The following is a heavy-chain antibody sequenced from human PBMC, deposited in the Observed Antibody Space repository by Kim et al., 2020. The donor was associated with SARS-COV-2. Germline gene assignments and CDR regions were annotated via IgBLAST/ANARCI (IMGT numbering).Heavy chain of an antibody. CDR1: GFTFSSYS. CDR3: ARIAAADPYYYYGMDV. CDR2: ISSSSSYI. V-gene: IGHV3-21*01. Sequence: GGSLRLSCAASGFTFSSYSMNWVRQAPGKGLEWVSSISSSSSYIYYADSVKGRFTISRDNAKNSLYLQMNSLRAEDTAVYYCARIAAADPYYYYGMDVWGQGTTVTVSS. J-gene: IGHJ6*02. D-gene: IGHD6-13*01.